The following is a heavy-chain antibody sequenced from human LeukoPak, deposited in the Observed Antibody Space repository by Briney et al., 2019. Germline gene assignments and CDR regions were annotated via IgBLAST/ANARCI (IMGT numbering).Heavy chain of an antibody. J-gene: IGHJ4*02. Sequence: SETLSLTCTVSGGSISSSGYYWGWIRQPPGKGLEWVGSMHYSGTTYYNPSLKSRVTMAVDTSKNQFSLKLSSVTAADTAVYYCARHYSSGYYGALGNWGQGTLVTVSS. CDR2: MHYSGTT. D-gene: IGHD3-22*01. V-gene: IGHV4-39*01. CDR3: ARHYSSGYYGALGN. CDR1: GGSISSSGYY.